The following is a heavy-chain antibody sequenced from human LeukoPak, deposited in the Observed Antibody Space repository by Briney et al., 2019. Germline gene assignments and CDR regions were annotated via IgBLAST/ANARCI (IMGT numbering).Heavy chain of an antibody. V-gene: IGHV4-39*07. CDR1: GGSISSSSYY. D-gene: IGHD4-11*01. J-gene: IGHJ6*03. CDR3: ARGRLQLYYYYYYMDV. Sequence: SETLSLTCTVSGGSISSSSYYWGWVRQPPGKGLEWIGNIFYSGSTYYSPSLKSRVTISLDTSKNQFSLKLSSVTAADTAVYYCARGRLQLYYYYYYMDVWGKGTTVTVSS. CDR2: IFYSGST.